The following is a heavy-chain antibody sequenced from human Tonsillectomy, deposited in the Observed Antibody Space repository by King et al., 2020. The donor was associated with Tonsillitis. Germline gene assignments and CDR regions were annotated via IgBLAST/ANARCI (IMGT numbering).Heavy chain of an antibody. Sequence: VQLQQWGAGLLKPSETLSLTCAVYGGSFSGYYWSWIRQPPGKGLEWIGEINHSGSTNYNPSLKSRVTISVDTSKNQFSLKLSSVTAADTAVYYCARGRHCSSTSCYRDYYYGMDVWGHGTTVTVSS. CDR1: GGSFSGYY. CDR2: INHSGST. V-gene: IGHV4-34*01. J-gene: IGHJ6*02. D-gene: IGHD2-2*02. CDR3: ARGRHCSSTSCYRDYYYGMDV.